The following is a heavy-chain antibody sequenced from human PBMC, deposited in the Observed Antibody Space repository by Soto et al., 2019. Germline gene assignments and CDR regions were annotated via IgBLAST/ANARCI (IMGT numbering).Heavy chain of an antibody. D-gene: IGHD3-10*01. V-gene: IGHV4-59*01. CDR1: DGSISSYY. CDR2: MYFSGST. CDR3: ARGPYGSGSYLDY. J-gene: IGHJ4*02. Sequence: SDTLSLTCTVSDGSISSYYWSWIRQPPGKGLEWIGYMYFSGSTNYNPSLKSRVTMSVDTSKNQFSLKLTSVTAADTAVDFCARGPYGSGSYLDYWGRGTLVTVSS.